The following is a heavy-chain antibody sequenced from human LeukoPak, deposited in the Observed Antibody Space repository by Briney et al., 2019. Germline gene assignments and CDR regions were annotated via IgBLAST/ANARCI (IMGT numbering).Heavy chain of an antibody. CDR1: GGSVSSGSYY. V-gene: IGHV4-61*01. CDR2: IYHSGST. D-gene: IGHD1-1*01. J-gene: IGHJ4*02. Sequence: PSETLSLTCTVSGGSVSSGSYYWSWIRQPPGKGLEWIGYIYHSGSTTYNPSLKSRVTISVDTSKNQFSLKLSSVTAADTAVYYCARDTGGGWNVDWGQGTLVTVSS. CDR3: ARDTGGGWNVD.